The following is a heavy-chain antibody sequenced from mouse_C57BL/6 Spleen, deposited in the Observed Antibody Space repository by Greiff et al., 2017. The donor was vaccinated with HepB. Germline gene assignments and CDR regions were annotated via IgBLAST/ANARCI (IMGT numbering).Heavy chain of an antibody. Sequence: VKLQQPGAELVKPGASVKLSCKASGYTFTSYWMHWVKQRPGQGLEWIGMIHPNSGSTNYNEKFKSKATLTVDKSSSTAYMQLSSLTSEDSAVYYCAYYYGSSYDAMDYWGQGTSVTVSS. CDR2: IHPNSGST. D-gene: IGHD1-1*01. CDR1: GYTFTSYW. CDR3: AYYYGSSYDAMDY. J-gene: IGHJ4*01. V-gene: IGHV1-64*01.